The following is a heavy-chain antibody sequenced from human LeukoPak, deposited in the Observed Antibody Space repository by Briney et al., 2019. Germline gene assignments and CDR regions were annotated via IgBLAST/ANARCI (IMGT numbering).Heavy chain of an antibody. CDR2: ISSSGSTI. J-gene: IGHJ4*02. Sequence: GGSLRLSCAASGFTFSDYYMSWIRQAPGKGLEWVSYISSSGSTIYYADSVKGRFTISRDNAKNSLYLQMNSLRAEDTAVYYCARASAGYYYGSGRYYRDRTYYFDYWGQGTLVTVSS. V-gene: IGHV3-11*01. CDR3: ARASAGYYYGSGRYYRDRTYYFDY. CDR1: GFTFSDYY. D-gene: IGHD3-10*01.